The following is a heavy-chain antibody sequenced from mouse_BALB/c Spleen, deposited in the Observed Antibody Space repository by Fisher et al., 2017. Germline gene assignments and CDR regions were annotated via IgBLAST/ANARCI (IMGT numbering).Heavy chain of an antibody. J-gene: IGHJ4*01. D-gene: IGHD1-1*01. Sequence: KFKGKATMTVDKSSSTAYMELARLTSEDSAIYYCARGTVHAMDYWGQGTSVTVSS. CDR3: ARGTVHAMDY. V-gene: IGHV1S137*01.